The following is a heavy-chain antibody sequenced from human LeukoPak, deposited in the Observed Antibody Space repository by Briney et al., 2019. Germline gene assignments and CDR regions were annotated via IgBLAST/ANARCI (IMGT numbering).Heavy chain of an antibody. CDR3: AKDRLWAYSAYDIGY. J-gene: IGHJ4*02. Sequence: GGSLRLSCAASGFTFSSYAMSWVRQAPGKGLEWVSSISGSGGSTYYADSVKGRFTISRDNSKNTLYLQMNSLRAEDTAVYYCAKDRLWAYSAYDIGYWGQGTLVTVSS. CDR1: GFTFSSYA. D-gene: IGHD5-12*01. CDR2: ISGSGGST. V-gene: IGHV3-23*01.